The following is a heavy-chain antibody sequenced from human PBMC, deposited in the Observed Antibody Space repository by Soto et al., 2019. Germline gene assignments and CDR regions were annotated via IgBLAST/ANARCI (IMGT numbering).Heavy chain of an antibody. CDR3: ARVGTYYDSSGKQYFQH. Sequence: ASVKVSCKASGYTFTSYYMHWVRQAPGQGLEWMGIINPSGGSTSYAQKFQGRVTMIRDTSTSTVYMELSSLRSEDTAVYYCARVGTYYDSSGKQYFQHWGQGTLVTVSS. J-gene: IGHJ1*01. V-gene: IGHV1-46*01. CDR1: GYTFTSYY. D-gene: IGHD3-22*01. CDR2: INPSGGST.